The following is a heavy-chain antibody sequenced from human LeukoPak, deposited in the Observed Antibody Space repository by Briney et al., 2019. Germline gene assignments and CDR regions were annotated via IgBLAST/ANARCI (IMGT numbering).Heavy chain of an antibody. V-gene: IGHV3-23*01. J-gene: IGHJ4*02. Sequence: GGSLRLSCAASGFTFSSYAMSWVRQAPGKGLEWVSAISGSGGSTYYADSVKGRFTISRDNSKDTLYLQMGSLRAEDMAVYYCAREYCSGGRCQYYFDYWGQGTLVTVSS. D-gene: IGHD2-15*01. CDR1: GFTFSSYA. CDR3: AREYCSGGRCQYYFDY. CDR2: ISGSGGST.